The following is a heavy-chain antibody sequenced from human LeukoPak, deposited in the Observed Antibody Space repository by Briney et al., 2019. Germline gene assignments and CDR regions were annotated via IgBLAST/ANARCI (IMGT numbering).Heavy chain of an antibody. V-gene: IGHV3-23*01. J-gene: IGHJ4*02. Sequence: GGSLRLSCAASGFTFSTYAMSWVRQAPGKGLEWVSAISGGGDSTYYADSVKGRFTISRDNSKNTLFLQMNSLRPEDTAFYYCAKSGYSSSWLFDSWGQGTLVTVSS. CDR2: ISGGGDST. D-gene: IGHD6-13*01. CDR1: GFTFSTYA. CDR3: AKSGYSSSWLFDS.